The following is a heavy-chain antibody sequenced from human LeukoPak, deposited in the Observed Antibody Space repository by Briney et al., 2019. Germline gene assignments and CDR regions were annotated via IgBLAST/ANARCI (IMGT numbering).Heavy chain of an antibody. V-gene: IGHV3-7*01. CDR1: GFTFSSYW. J-gene: IGHJ4*02. D-gene: IGHD7-27*01. CDR2: IKTDGSLI. Sequence: AGGSLRLSCVASGFTFSSYWMTWVRQAPGKGLEWVANIKTDGSLIYYVDSVKDRFTISRDNAKNSLYLQMNSLRVEDTAVYYCARDLNWETYWGQGTLVSVSS. CDR3: ARDLNWETY.